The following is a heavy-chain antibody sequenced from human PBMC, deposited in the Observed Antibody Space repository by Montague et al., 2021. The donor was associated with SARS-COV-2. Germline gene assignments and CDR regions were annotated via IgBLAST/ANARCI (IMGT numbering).Heavy chain of an antibody. CDR2: VNQSGTT. CDR1: GGSFSNYY. D-gene: IGHD3-22*01. V-gene: IGHV4-34*01. J-gene: IGHJ4*02. Sequence: SETLSLTCALSGGSFSNYYWSWIRQPPGKGLEWIGEVNQSGTTIYNPSVKSGVTISEDTSKNQFSLKLSSVTAADTAVYYCARGTKRVFTYDYDSSGYASGYWGQGTLVTVSS. CDR3: ARGTKRVFTYDYDSSGYASGY.